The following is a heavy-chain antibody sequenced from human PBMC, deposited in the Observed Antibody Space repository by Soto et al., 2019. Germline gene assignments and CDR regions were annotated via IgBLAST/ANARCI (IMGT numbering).Heavy chain of an antibody. D-gene: IGHD3-10*01. V-gene: IGHV5-10-1*01. CDR3: ARLGFMVRGANNCSVP. CDR2: IDPSDSYT. Sequence: PGESLKISCKGSGYSFTSYWISWVRQMPGKGLEWMGRIDPSDSYTNYSPSFQGHVTISADKSISTAYLQWSSLKASDTAMYYCARLGFMVRGANNCSVPCCQGPLVTVSS. CDR1: GYSFTSYW. J-gene: IGHJ5*02.